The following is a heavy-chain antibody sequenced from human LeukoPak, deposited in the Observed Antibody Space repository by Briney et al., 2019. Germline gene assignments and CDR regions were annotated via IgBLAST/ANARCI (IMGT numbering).Heavy chain of an antibody. J-gene: IGHJ4*02. D-gene: IGHD3-10*01. Sequence: GGSLRLSCAASGFIFSTYGMHWVRQAPGKGLGWVAFIRNDGSDKYYAVSVKGRFTISRDNSKNTLYLQMNSLRAEGTALYYCAKDRAFGQFLWGNDYWGQGTLVTVSS. V-gene: IGHV3-30*02. CDR3: AKDRAFGQFLWGNDY. CDR2: IRNDGSDK. CDR1: GFIFSTYG.